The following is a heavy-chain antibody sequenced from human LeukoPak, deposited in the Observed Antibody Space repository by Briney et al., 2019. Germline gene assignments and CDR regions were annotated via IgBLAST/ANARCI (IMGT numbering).Heavy chain of an antibody. V-gene: IGHV1-18*01. D-gene: IGHD6-6*01. CDR3: ARSSSRSRREQYYYYGMDV. CDR2: ISAYNGNT. J-gene: IGHJ6*02. Sequence: ASVKASCKASGYTFTSYGISWVRQAPGQGLEWMGWISAYNGNTNYAQKLQGRVTMTTDTSTSTAYMELRSLRSDDTAVYYCARSSSRSRREQYYYYGMDVWGQGTTVTVSS. CDR1: GYTFTSYG.